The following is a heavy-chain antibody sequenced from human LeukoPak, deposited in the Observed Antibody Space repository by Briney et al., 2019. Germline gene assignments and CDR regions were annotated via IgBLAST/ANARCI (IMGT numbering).Heavy chain of an antibody. V-gene: IGHV3-48*04. CDR1: GFTFSSYS. Sequence: GGSLRLSCAASGFTFSSYSMNWVRQAPGKGLEWVSYISSSGSTIYYADSVKGRFTISRDNAKNSLYLQMNSLRAEDTAVYYCARGGGYSSSWYRLAYYYYMDVWGKGTTVTISS. J-gene: IGHJ6*03. D-gene: IGHD6-13*01. CDR3: ARGGGYSSSWYRLAYYYYMDV. CDR2: ISSSGSTI.